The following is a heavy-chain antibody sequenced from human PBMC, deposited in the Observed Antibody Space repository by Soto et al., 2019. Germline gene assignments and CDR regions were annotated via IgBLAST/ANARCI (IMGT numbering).Heavy chain of an antibody. CDR2: IIPILGIA. CDR1: GGTFSSYT. Sequence: QVQLVQSGAEVKKPGSSVKVSCKASGGTFSSYTISWVRQAPGQGLEWMGRIIPILGIANYAEKFQGRVTITADKSTSTAYMELSSLRSEDTAVYYCAADTPDDYGPYDYWGQGTLVTVSS. CDR3: AADTPDDYGPYDY. J-gene: IGHJ4*02. V-gene: IGHV1-69*02. D-gene: IGHD5-12*01.